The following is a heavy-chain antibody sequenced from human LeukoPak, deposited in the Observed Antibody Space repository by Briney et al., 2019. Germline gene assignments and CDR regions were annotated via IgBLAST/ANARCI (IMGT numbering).Heavy chain of an antibody. V-gene: IGHV1-69*05. CDR1: GGTFSSYA. J-gene: IGHJ6*03. CDR2: IIPIFGTA. Sequence: SVKVSCKASGGTFSSYAISWVRQAPGQGLEWMGGIIPIFGTANYAQKSQGRVTITTDESTSTAYMELSSPRSEDTAVYYCARGYYDSSGYEPHYYMDVWGKGTTVTVSS. D-gene: IGHD3-22*01. CDR3: ARGYYDSSGYEPHYYMDV.